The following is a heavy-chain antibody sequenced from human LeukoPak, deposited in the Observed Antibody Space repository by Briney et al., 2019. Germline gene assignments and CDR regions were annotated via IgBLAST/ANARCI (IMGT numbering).Heavy chain of an antibody. CDR2: IYYSGST. D-gene: IGHD2-15*01. J-gene: IGHJ6*02. CDR1: GGSISSGGYY. V-gene: IGHV4-31*03. Sequence: PSETLSLTCTVSGGSISSGGYYWSWIRQHPGKGLEWIGYIYYSGSTYYNPSLKSRVTISVDTSKNQFSLKLSSVTAADTAVYYCARFGGLGYCSGGSCYSGYYYYGMDVWGQGTTVTVSS. CDR3: ARFGGLGYCSGGSCYSGYYYYGMDV.